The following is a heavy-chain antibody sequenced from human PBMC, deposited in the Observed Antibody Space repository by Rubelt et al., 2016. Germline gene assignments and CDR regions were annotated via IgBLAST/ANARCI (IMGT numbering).Heavy chain of an antibody. D-gene: IGHD2-2*01. Sequence: YYADSVKGRFTISRDNAKNSLYLQMNSLRAEDTAVYYCARDRRSGLCLGYWGQGTLVTVSS. V-gene: IGHV3-48*01. J-gene: IGHJ4*02. CDR3: ARDRRSGLCLGY.